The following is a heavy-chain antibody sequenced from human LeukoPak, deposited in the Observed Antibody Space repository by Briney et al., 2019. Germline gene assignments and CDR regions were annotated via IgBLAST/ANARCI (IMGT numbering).Heavy chain of an antibody. J-gene: IGHJ4*02. V-gene: IGHV4-34*01. D-gene: IGHD3-9*01. CDR1: GGSFSGYY. CDR3: ARVEFDWLLAGYFDY. CDR2: INHSGST. Sequence: PSETLSLTCAVYGGSFSGYYWSWIRQPPGKGLEWIGEINHSGSTNYNPSLKSRVTISVDTSKNQFSLKLSSVTAADTAVYYCARVEFDWLLAGYFDYCGQGTLVTVSS.